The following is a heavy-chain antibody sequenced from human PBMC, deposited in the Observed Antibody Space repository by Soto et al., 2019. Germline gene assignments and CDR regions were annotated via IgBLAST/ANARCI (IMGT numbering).Heavy chain of an antibody. D-gene: IGHD3-10*01. CDR1: GGSFSGYY. CDR3: ARGLPSADYYGSGSYYTQGGYYGMDV. J-gene: IGHJ6*02. CDR2: INHSGST. Sequence: SETLSLTCAVYGGSFSGYYWSWIRQPPGKGLEWIGEINHSGSTNYNPSLKSRVTISVDTSKNQFSLKLSSVTAADTAVYYCARGLPSADYYGSGSYYTQGGYYGMDVWGQGTTVTVSS. V-gene: IGHV4-34*01.